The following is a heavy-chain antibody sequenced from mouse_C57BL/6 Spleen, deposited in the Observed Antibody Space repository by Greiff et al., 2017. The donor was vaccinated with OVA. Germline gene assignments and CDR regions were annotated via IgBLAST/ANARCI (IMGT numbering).Heavy chain of an antibody. J-gene: IGHJ2*02. D-gene: IGHD1-1*01. CDR1: GYTFTNYW. V-gene: IGHV1-59*01. Sequence: QVQLQQSGAELVRPGTSVKLSCKASGYTFTNYWMHWVKQRPGQGLEWIGVIAPSDSYINYNQKFKGRATLTVDTSSSTAYMHLSSLTSEDSAVYYCAHYGSRLYLHYWGQGTSLTVSS. CDR3: AHYGSRLYLHY. CDR2: IAPSDSYI.